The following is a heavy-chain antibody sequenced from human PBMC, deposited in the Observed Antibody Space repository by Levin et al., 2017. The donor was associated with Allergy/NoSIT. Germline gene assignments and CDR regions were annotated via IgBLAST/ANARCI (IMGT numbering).Heavy chain of an antibody. V-gene: IGHV4-4*02. CDR2: ISPSGST. J-gene: IGHJ3*02. Sequence: SETLSLTCAVSGASISSSNWWSWVRQPPGKGLEWIGEISPSGSTNYNPSLKSRVTISVDKSKSHFSLNLSSVTAADTAVYYCAREAAAATAQGAFDIWGQGTMVTVSS. CDR1: GASISSSNW. D-gene: IGHD6-13*01. CDR3: AREAAAATAQGAFDI.